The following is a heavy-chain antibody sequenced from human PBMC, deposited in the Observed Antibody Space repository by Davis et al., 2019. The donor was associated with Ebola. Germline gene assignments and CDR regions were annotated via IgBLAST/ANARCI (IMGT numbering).Heavy chain of an antibody. J-gene: IGHJ5*02. D-gene: IGHD1-14*01. Sequence: ASVKVSCKASGYTFTGYYMHWVRQAPGQGLEWMGWINPNSGGTNYPQNFQGRVTMARDTSISTAYVELSRLTSDDTAVYYCARDNRYNWFDPWGQGTLVTVSS. V-gene: IGHV1-2*02. CDR3: ARDNRYNWFDP. CDR2: INPNSGGT. CDR1: GYTFTGYY.